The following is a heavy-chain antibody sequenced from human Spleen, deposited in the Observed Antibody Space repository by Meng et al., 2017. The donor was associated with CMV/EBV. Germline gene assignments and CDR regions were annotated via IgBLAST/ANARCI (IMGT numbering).Heavy chain of an antibody. CDR1: GGSISSGSYY. V-gene: IGHV4-61*02. J-gene: IGHJ3*02. D-gene: IGHD6-19*01. Sequence: QVQLQESGPGLVKPSQTLSLTCTGSGGSISSGSYYWSWIRQPAGKGLEWIGRIYTSGSTNYNPSLKSRVTISVDTSKNQFSLKLSSVTAADTAVYYCARDHQWHDAFDIWGQGTVVTVSS. CDR3: ARDHQWHDAFDI. CDR2: IYTSGST.